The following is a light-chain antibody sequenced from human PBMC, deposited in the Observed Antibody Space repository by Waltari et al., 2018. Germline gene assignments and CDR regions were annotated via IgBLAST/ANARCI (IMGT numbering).Light chain of an antibody. J-gene: IGKJ4*01. Sequence: IVLTQSPATLSLSPGERATLSWRASQSVSSSLAWYQQKPGQTPRLLIYDTSKRATVIPARFSGSGSGTDFTLTISSLEPEDFAVYYCQHRTTWPPSLTFGGGTRVEVK. CDR2: DTS. CDR3: QHRTTWPPSLT. CDR1: QSVSSS. V-gene: IGKV3-11*01.